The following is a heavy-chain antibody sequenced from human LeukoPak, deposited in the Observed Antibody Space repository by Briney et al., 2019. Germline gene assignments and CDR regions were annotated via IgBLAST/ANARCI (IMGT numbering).Heavy chain of an antibody. CDR1: GGSFSGYY. Sequence: SETLSLTCAVYGGSFSGYYWSWIRQPPGKGLEWIGEINHSGSTNYNPSLKSRVTISVDTSKNQFSLKLSSVTAADTAVYYCATKENYYFDYWGQGTLVTVSS. J-gene: IGHJ4*02. CDR3: ATKENYYFDY. V-gene: IGHV4-34*01. CDR2: INHSGST.